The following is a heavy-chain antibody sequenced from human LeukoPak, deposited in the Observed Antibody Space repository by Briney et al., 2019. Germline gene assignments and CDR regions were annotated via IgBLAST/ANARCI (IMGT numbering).Heavy chain of an antibody. J-gene: IGHJ6*03. V-gene: IGHV4-34*01. Sequence: SETLSLTCAVYGGSFSGYYWSWIRQPPGKGLEWIGEINHSGSTNYNPSLTSGGTISVETSKNKISLKLSSVPAADTAVYYCARRRITMVRGVIYYYMDVWGKGTTVTVSS. D-gene: IGHD3-10*01. CDR1: GGSFSGYY. CDR3: ARRRITMVRGVIYYYMDV. CDR2: INHSGST.